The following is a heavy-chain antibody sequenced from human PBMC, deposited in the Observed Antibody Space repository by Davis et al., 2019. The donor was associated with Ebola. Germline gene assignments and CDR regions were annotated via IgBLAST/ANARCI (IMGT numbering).Heavy chain of an antibody. D-gene: IGHD6-19*01. CDR2: ISGSGGST. CDR3: AREMGIAVS. Sequence: GESLKISCAASGFRFNTYGMTWVRQAPGKGLEWVSAISGSGGSTYYADSVKGRFTISRDNAKNSLYLQMNSLRAEDTAVYYCAREMGIAVSWGQGTLVTVSS. CDR1: GFRFNTYG. V-gene: IGHV3-23*01. J-gene: IGHJ4*02.